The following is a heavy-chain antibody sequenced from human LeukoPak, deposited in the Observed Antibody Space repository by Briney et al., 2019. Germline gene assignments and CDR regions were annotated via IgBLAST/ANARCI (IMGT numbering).Heavy chain of an antibody. D-gene: IGHD5-18*01. Sequence: PGGSLRLSCEASGFTFSNYGMHWVRQAPGKGLEWVALILYDGSNKFYGDSVKGRFTVSRDNSKNTLYLQMNSLRVEDTAVYYCAKDRVDTALIMPYFDYWGQGTPVTVS. V-gene: IGHV3-30*02. CDR2: ILYDGSNK. CDR3: AKDRVDTALIMPYFDY. CDR1: GFTFSNYG. J-gene: IGHJ4*02.